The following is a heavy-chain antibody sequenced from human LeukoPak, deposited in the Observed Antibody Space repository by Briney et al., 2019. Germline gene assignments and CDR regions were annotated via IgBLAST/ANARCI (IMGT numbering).Heavy chain of an antibody. J-gene: IGHJ4*02. D-gene: IGHD5-12*01. CDR1: GYTFTNYG. V-gene: IGHV1-18*01. CDR2: ISGYNGNT. CDR3: ARDCGYQCLFDY. Sequence: ASVKVSCKASGYTFTNYGISWVRQAPGQGLEWMGWISGYNGNTNYAQKSQGRVTMTTDTSTNAAHMALRSLRSDDTAVYYCARDCGYQCLFDYWGQGTLVTVSS.